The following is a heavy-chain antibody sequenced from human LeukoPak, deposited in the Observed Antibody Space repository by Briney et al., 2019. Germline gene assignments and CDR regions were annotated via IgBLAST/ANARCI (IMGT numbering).Heavy chain of an antibody. Sequence: SGGSLRLSCAASGFTFSSYSINWVRQAPGKGLEWVSYISSSSSTIYYADAVKGRFTISRDNAKNSLYLQMNSLRAEDTAVYYCARPRYTSGWSDFDYWGQGTLVTVSS. CDR2: ISSSSSTI. J-gene: IGHJ4*02. CDR3: ARPRYTSGWSDFDY. D-gene: IGHD6-19*01. CDR1: GFTFSSYS. V-gene: IGHV3-48*01.